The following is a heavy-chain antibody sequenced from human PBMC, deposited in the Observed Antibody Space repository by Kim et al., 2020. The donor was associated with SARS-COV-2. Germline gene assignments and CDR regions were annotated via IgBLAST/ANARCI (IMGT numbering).Heavy chain of an antibody. V-gene: IGHV3-23*01. J-gene: IGHJ4*02. Sequence: YADAVKGRFTISRDNSKNTLYLQMNSLRAEDTAVYYCAKEDQVAVAGTYYWGQGTLVTVSS. CDR3: AKEDQVAVAGTYY. D-gene: IGHD6-19*01.